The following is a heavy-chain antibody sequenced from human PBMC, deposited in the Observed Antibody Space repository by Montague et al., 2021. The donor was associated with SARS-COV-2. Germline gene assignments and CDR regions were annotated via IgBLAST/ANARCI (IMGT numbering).Heavy chain of an antibody. V-gene: IGHV4-39*07. CDR1: GGSISGGSFH. J-gene: IGHJ4*02. D-gene: IGHD3-22*01. Sequence: SETLSLTCTVFGGSISGGSFHWGWIRQPPGKGLEWVGCFYSGGTTYHNSFLKSRATISGYTPKKSVSLMLTTVTAADTAVYYCARGRDYDSTTYYADWGQGTLVTVSS. CDR2: FYSGGTT. CDR3: ARGRDYDSTTYYAD.